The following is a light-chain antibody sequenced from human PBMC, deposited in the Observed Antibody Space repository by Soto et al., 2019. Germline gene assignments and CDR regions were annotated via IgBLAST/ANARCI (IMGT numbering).Light chain of an antibody. Sequence: QSALTQPRSVSGSPGQSVTITCTGTSSDVGYYNYVSWYQQHPGKARKLMIYDVTKRPSGVPDRFSGSKSGNTASLTISGLQAEDEADYYCCSYAGSFTYVFGTGTKVTVL. CDR2: DVT. V-gene: IGLV2-11*01. CDR1: SSDVGYYNY. CDR3: CSYAGSFTYV. J-gene: IGLJ1*01.